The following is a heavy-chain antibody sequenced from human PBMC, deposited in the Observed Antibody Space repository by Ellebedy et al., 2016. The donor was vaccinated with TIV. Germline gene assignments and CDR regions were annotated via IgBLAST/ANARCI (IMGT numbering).Heavy chain of an antibody. CDR2: IIPAFGTA. CDR1: GGTFSNSV. Sequence: SVKVSCXSPGGTFSNSVITWVRQAPGQGLEWMGTIIPAFGTAQYAQEFQGRVTITAGRYTNIAYLDLSSLRSDDTAVYYCARANSGSYLYDSWGQGTLVTVSS. CDR3: ARANSGSYLYDS. J-gene: IGHJ4*02. D-gene: IGHD1-26*01. V-gene: IGHV1-69*06.